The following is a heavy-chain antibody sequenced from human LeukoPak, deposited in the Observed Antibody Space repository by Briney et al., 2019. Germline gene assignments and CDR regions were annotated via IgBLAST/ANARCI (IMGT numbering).Heavy chain of an antibody. V-gene: IGHV4-4*07. Sequence: PSETLSLTCTVSGGFISSYYWSWIRQPAGKGLEWIGRIYTSGSTNYNPSLKSRVTMSVDTSKNQFSLKLSSVTAADTAVYYCARVRFLVWLSLHSEGYYMDVWGKGTTVTVSS. CDR3: ARVRFLVWLSLHSEGYYMDV. CDR1: GGFISSYY. CDR2: IYTSGST. J-gene: IGHJ6*03. D-gene: IGHD3-3*01.